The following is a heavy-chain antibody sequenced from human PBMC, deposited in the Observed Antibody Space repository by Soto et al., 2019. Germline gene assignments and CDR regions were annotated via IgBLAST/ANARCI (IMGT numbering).Heavy chain of an antibody. J-gene: IGHJ4*02. CDR3: ARDNGYSYGYTLDH. CDR2: IYYSGST. CDR1: GGSISSYY. Sequence: SETLSLTCTASGGSISSYYWSWIRQPPGKGLEWIGYIYYSGSTNYNPSLKSRVTISVDTSKNQFSLKLSSVTAADTAVYYCARDNGYSYGYTLDHWGQGTLVTVSS. D-gene: IGHD5-18*01. V-gene: IGHV4-59*01.